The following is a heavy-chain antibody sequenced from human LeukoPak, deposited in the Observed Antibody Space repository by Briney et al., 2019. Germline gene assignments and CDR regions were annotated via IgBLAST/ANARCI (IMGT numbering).Heavy chain of an antibody. D-gene: IGHD3-10*01. CDR3: VTPGPGSYPYYFDY. Sequence: ASVKVSCKASGYTFTSYGISWVLQAPGQGLEWMGWISAYNGNTNYAQKLQGRVTMTTDTSTSTAYMELRSLRSDDTAVYYCVTPGPGSYPYYFDYWGQGTLVTVSS. J-gene: IGHJ4*02. CDR2: ISAYNGNT. CDR1: GYTFTSYG. V-gene: IGHV1-18*01.